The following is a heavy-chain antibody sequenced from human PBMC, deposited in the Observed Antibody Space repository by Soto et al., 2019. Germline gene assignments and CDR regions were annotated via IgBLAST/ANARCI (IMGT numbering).Heavy chain of an antibody. CDR3: ASHVYSSGWYGCDY. CDR1: GFTFSSYS. CDR2: ISSSSSYI. D-gene: IGHD6-19*01. V-gene: IGHV3-21*01. J-gene: IGHJ4*02. Sequence: EVQLVESGGGLVKPGGSLRLSCAASGFTFSSYSMNWVRQAPGTGLEWVSSISSSSSYIYYADSVKGRFTISRDNAKNSLYLQMNSLRAEDTAVYYCASHVYSSGWYGCDYWGQGTLVTVSS.